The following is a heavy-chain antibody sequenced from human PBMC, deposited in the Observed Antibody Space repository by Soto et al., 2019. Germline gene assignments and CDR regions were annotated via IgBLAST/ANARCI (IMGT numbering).Heavy chain of an antibody. D-gene: IGHD6-13*01. Sequence: PADTLSLTCPFARGSIISSYWSWIRQPPGKGLEWIGYIYDSGSTYYNSSLKSRVTMSVDTSKNQFSLKLSSVTAADTAVYYCARQLFYWGQGSPVTVS. V-gene: IGHV4-59*12. CDR3: ARQLFY. J-gene: IGHJ4*02. CDR2: IYDSGST. CDR1: RGSIISSY.